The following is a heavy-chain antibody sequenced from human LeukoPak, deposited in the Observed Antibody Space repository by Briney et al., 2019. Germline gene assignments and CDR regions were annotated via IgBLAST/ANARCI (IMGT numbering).Heavy chain of an antibody. CDR1: GGSISSSSYY. D-gene: IGHD3-9*01. Sequence: SETLSLTSTVSGGSISSSSYYWSWIRQPPGKGLEWIGYIYYSGSTNYNPSLKSRVTISVDTSKNQFSLKLSSVTAADTAVYYCARGRDDILTGSQYYYYMDVWGKGTTVTVSS. J-gene: IGHJ6*03. CDR2: IYYSGST. CDR3: ARGRDDILTGSQYYYYMDV. V-gene: IGHV4-61*01.